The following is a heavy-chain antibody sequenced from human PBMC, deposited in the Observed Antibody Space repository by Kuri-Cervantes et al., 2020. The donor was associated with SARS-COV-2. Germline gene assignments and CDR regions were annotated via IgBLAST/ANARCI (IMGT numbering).Heavy chain of an antibody. CDR2: IYTSGST. J-gene: IGHJ6*03. CDR1: GGSISSGSYY. D-gene: IGHD2-2*01. Sequence: SETLSLTCSVSGGSISSGSYYWTWIRQPAGEGLEYIGRIYTSGSTDYNSSLKSRVTISIDTSQSRFSLHLTSVTAADTAVYFCARVSSVPAQLSYPRYYYIDVWGKGTTVTVSS. CDR3: ARVSSVPAQLSYPRYYYIDV. V-gene: IGHV4-61*02.